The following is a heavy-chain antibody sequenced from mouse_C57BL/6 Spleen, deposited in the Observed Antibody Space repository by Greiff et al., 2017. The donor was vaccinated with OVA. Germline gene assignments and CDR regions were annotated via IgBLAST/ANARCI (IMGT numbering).Heavy chain of an antibody. CDR1: GFTFSDYG. CDR2: ISSGSSTI. V-gene: IGHV5-17*01. CDR3: ARATVVAEHYAMDY. Sequence: EVKVEESGGGLVKPGGSLKLSCAASGFTFSDYGMHWVRQAPEKGLEWVAYISSGSSTIYYADTVKGRFTISRDNAKNTLFLQMTSLRSEDTAMYYCARATVVAEHYAMDYWGQGTSVTVSS. D-gene: IGHD1-1*01. J-gene: IGHJ4*01.